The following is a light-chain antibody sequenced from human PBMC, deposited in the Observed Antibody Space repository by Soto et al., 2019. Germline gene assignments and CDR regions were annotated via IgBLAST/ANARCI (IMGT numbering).Light chain of an antibody. CDR2: GNS. CDR1: SSNIGAGYD. J-gene: IGLJ2*01. Sequence: QSVLTQPPSVSGAPGQRVTISCTGSSSNIGAGYDVHWYQQLPGTAPKLLIYGNSNRPSGVPDRFSGSKSGTLASLAITGLQAEDEADYYCQSYDSSLSDVVFGGGTKLTLL. V-gene: IGLV1-40*01. CDR3: QSYDSSLSDVV.